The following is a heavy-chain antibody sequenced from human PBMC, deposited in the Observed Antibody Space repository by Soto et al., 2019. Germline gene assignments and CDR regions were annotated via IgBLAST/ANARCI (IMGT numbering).Heavy chain of an antibody. CDR2: IKTDGYAA. Sequence: ESGGALVQPGGSLRLSCVASGFTFDSHWMHWVRQAPGEGLVWVSRIKTDGYAAAYADSVKGRFTISRDNTKNTVYLQMNSLRAEDTAVYFCVRESGVAADCWGQGTLVTVSS. CDR3: VRESGVAADC. CDR1: GFTFDSHW. D-gene: IGHD6-19*01. J-gene: IGHJ4*02. V-gene: IGHV3-74*01.